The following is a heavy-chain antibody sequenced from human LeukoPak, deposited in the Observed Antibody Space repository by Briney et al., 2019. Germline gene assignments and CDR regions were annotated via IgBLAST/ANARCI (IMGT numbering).Heavy chain of an antibody. CDR1: GFTFSSYA. D-gene: IGHD2-15*01. J-gene: IGHJ6*03. Sequence: GGSLRLSCAASGFTFSSYAMSWVRQAPGKGLEWVSAISGSGGSTYYADSVKGRFTISRDNSKNTLYLQMNSLGAEDTAVYYCAKNGDRGAYCSGGSCYPYYYYMDVWGKGTTVTISS. CDR3: AKNGDRGAYCSGGSCYPYYYYMDV. V-gene: IGHV3-23*01. CDR2: ISGSGGST.